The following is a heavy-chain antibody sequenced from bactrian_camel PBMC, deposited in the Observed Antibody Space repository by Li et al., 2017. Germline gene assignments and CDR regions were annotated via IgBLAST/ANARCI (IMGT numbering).Heavy chain of an antibody. CDR1: GNSDGSRC. CDR2: ITGGGST. Sequence: HVQLVESGGGSVQAGESLTLSCAVSGNSDGSRCIGWFRQAPGKEREAVASITGGGSTYSAPAVKGRFTAKNTLYLRMNSMKPEDSAVYYCAADPEPGDYCRSPPFFDYHGQGTQVTVSS. J-gene: IGHJ4*01. D-gene: IGHD3*01. V-gene: IGHV3S53*01.